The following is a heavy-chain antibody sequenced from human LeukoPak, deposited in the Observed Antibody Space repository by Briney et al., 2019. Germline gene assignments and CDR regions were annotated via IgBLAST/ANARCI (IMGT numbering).Heavy chain of an antibody. V-gene: IGHV1-24*01. CDR2: FDPEDGET. D-gene: IGHD5-12*01. Sequence: ASVKVSCKVSGYTLTQLSMHWVRQAPGKGLEWMGGFDPEDGETIYAQKFQGRVTMTEDTSTDTAYMELSSLRSEDTAVYYCATAAIVAEDAFDIWGQGTMVTVSS. J-gene: IGHJ3*02. CDR3: ATAAIVAEDAFDI. CDR1: GYTLTQLS.